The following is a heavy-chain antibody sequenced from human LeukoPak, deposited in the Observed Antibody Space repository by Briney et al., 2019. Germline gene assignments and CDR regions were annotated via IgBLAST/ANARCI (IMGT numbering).Heavy chain of an antibody. CDR2: FDPEDGET. V-gene: IGHV1-24*01. J-gene: IGHJ3*02. D-gene: IGHD5-12*01. CDR3: ATSIIRGSGYFDI. CDR1: GYTLTELS. Sequence: ASVKVSCKVSGYTLTELSMHWVRQSPGKGLEWMGGFDPEDGETIYAQKFQGRVTMTEDTSTDTAYMELSSLRSEDTAVYYCATSIIRGSGYFDIWGQGTMVTVSS.